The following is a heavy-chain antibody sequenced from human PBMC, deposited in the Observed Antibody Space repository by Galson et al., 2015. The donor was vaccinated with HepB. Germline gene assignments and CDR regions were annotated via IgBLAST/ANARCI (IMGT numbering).Heavy chain of an antibody. CDR2: IYPGDSDT. CDR3: ARHPAYYDSSGYPGAFDI. V-gene: IGHV5-51*01. D-gene: IGHD3-22*01. CDR1: GYSFTSYW. Sequence: QSGAEVKKPGESLKISCKGSGYSFTSYWIGWVRQMPGKGLEWMGIIYPGDSDTRYSPSFQGQVTISADKSISTAYLQWSSLKASDTAMYYCARHPAYYDSSGYPGAFDIWGQGTMVTVSS. J-gene: IGHJ3*02.